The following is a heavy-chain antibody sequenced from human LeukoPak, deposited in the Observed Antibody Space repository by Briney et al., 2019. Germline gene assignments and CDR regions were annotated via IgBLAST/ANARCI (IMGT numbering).Heavy chain of an antibody. CDR3: AKDPDSRSQGYFDY. CDR2: IIGGGGTT. V-gene: IGHV3-23*01. D-gene: IGHD1-26*01. Sequence: GGSLRLSCAASGFTFSNYAMHWVRRAPGKGLEWVSAIIGGGGTTYYADSVKGRFTISRDNSMNTLFLQMNSLRAGDTAVYYCAKDPDSRSQGYFDYWGQGTLVTVSS. J-gene: IGHJ4*02. CDR1: GFTFSNYA.